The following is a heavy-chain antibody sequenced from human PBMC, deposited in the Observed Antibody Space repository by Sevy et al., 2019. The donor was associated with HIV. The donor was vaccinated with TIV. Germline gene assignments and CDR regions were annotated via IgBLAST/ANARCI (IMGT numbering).Heavy chain of an antibody. CDR2: IYYTGSA. CDR1: GGSISSYF. CDR3: ARDDASNPRVLDY. Sequence: SETLSLTCSVSGGSISSYFWTWIRQPPGKGLGWIGHIYYTGSANYNPSLKSRVTISIDKSKSQFSLNLSSVTAADTAVYYCARDDASNPRVLDYWGQGALVTVSS. V-gene: IGHV4-59*01. J-gene: IGHJ4*02. D-gene: IGHD3-3*01.